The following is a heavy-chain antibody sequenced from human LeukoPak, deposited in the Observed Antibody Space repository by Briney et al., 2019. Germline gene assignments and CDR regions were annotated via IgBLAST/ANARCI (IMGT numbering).Heavy chain of an antibody. D-gene: IGHD3-22*01. CDR1: GFPFSDFH. CDR3: ARVRPGSSGSYYRTS. J-gene: IGHJ4*02. V-gene: IGHV3-11*04. Sequence: GGSLRLSCVGAGFPFSDFHMSWIRQAPGKGLEWVSYITSGGGFKYYADSVKGRFSISRDDSRNSVFLQMNSLRVEDTAVYYCARVRPGSSGSYYRTSWGQGTLVTVSS. CDR2: ITSGGGFK.